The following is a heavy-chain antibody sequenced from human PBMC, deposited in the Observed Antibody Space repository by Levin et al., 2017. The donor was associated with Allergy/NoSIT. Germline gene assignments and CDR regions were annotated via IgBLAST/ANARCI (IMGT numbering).Heavy chain of an antibody. CDR3: ATSPGGDY. V-gene: IGHV3-30-3*01. J-gene: IGHJ4*02. D-gene: IGHD2-2*01. Sequence: GGSLRLPCAASGFTFSSYAMHWVRQAPGKGLEWVAVISYGGTITHYVDSVKGRFTISRDNSEKTLDLQMNSVRPEDTAVYYYATSPGGDYWGQGTLVTVSS. CDR1: GFTFSSYA. CDR2: ISYGGTIT.